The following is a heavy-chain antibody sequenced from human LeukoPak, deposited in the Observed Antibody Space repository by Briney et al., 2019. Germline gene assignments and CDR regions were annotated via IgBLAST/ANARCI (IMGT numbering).Heavy chain of an antibody. CDR3: ATYDNWVAGDV. CDR2: IKKDGSEE. D-gene: IGHD5-24*01. J-gene: IGHJ6*02. CDR1: GFSFSDSW. Sequence: GGSLTLSCAASGFSFSDSWMSWLRQAAGKGPEGVAKIKKDGSEEHYVDSVKDRCIVSSNTARQSSFLELKRLRVEDTAVSYCATYDNWVAGDVWGQGTTVSVSS. V-gene: IGHV3-7*01.